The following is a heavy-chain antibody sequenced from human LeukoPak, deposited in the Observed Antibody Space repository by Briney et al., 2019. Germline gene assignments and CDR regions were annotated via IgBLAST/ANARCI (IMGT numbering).Heavy chain of an antibody. CDR2: IIPILGIA. CDR1: GGTFSSYA. J-gene: IGHJ4*02. CDR3: ASGYGGNYWYFDY. V-gene: IGHV1-69*04. Sequence: ASVKVSCKASGGTFSSYAISRVRQAPGQGLEWMGRIIPILGIANYAQKLQGRVTMTTDTSTSTAYMELRSLRSDDTAVYYSASGYGGNYWYFDYWGQGTLVTVSS. D-gene: IGHD4-23*01.